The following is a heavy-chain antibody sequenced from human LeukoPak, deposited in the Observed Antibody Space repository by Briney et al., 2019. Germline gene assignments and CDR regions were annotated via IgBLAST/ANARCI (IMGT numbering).Heavy chain of an antibody. CDR3: ARERGSEDAEYFRL. CDR2: IFYSGTT. V-gene: IGHV4-59*01. CDR1: GASISSSY. J-gene: IGHJ1*01. D-gene: IGHD3-10*01. Sequence: PLETLSLTCTVSGASISSSYWTWIRQPPGKGLEWIGNIFYSGTTNYNPSLKSRVTISVDTSKNQFSLYLSSVTAADTAVYYCARERGSEDAEYFRLWGQGTLVTVSS.